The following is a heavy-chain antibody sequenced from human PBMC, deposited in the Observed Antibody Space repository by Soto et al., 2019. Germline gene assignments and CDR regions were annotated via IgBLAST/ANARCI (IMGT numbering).Heavy chain of an antibody. CDR1: GYTFTSYG. V-gene: IGHV1-18*01. J-gene: IGHJ6*03. Sequence: QVQLVQSGAEVKKPGASVKVSCKASGYTFTSYGISWVRQAPGQGLEWMGWISAYNGNTNYAQKLQGRVTMTTDTSTSTAYMELRSLRSDDTAVYYCARRPVSGSGSDYSGYYYYMDVWGKGTTVTVSS. D-gene: IGHD3-10*01. CDR2: ISAYNGNT. CDR3: ARRPVSGSGSDYSGYYYYMDV.